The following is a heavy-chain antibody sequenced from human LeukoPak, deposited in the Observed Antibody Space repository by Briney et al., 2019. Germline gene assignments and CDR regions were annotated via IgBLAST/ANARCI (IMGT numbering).Heavy chain of an antibody. CDR2: ISWNSGSI. D-gene: IGHD6-19*01. CDR1: GFTFDDYA. Sequence: GGSLRLSCAASGFTFDDYAMHWVRQAPGKGLEWVSGISWNSGSIGYADSVKGRFTISRDNSKNTLYLQMNSLRAEDTAVYYCAREQWLDYWGQGTLVTVSS. V-gene: IGHV3-9*01. J-gene: IGHJ4*02. CDR3: AREQWLDY.